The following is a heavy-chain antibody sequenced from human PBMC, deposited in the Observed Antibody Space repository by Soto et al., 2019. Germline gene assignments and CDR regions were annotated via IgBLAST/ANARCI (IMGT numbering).Heavy chain of an antibody. J-gene: IGHJ3*02. CDR3: ARAVYGSGPSDAFDI. CDR2: ISSSSSYI. Sequence: GGSLRLSCAASGFTFSSYSMNWVRQAPGKGLEWVSSISSSSSYIYYADSVKGRFTISRDNAKNSLYLQMNSLRAEDTAVYYCARAVYGSGPSDAFDIWGQGTMVTVSS. D-gene: IGHD3-10*01. V-gene: IGHV3-21*04. CDR1: GFTFSSYS.